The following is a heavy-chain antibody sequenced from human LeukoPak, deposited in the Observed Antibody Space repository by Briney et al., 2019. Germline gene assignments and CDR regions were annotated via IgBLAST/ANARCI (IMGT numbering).Heavy chain of an antibody. CDR2: ISGSGGST. D-gene: IGHD6-19*01. CDR1: GFTFSSYA. V-gene: IGHV3-23*01. Sequence: GGSLRLSCAASGFTFSSYAMSWVRQAPGKGLEWVSAISGSGGSTYYADSVKGRFTISRDNSKNTLYLQMNSLRAEDTAVYYCANLGAVAGQRYFDHWGQGTLVTVSS. CDR3: ANLGAVAGQRYFDH. J-gene: IGHJ4*02.